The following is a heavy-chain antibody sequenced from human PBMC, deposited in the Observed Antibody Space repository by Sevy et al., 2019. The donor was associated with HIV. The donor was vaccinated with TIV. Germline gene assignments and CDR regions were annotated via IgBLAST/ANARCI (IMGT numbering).Heavy chain of an antibody. CDR1: GFTFNTHV. Sequence: GGSLRLSCVASGFTFNTHVMNWVRQAPGKGLEWVSSISGFGNTYYVDSVRGRFTISRDNAKNTLYLQMNSRRADDTAVYYCAKVLNPALESMMEVTVRSLKGFDVWGQGTMVTVSS. J-gene: IGHJ3*01. V-gene: IGHV3-23*01. CDR2: ISGFGNT. D-gene: IGHD3-22*01. CDR3: AKVLNPALESMMEVTVRSLKGFDV.